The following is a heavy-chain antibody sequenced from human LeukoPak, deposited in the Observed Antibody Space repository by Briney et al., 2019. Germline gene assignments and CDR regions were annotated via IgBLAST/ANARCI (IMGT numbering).Heavy chain of an antibody. CDR3: ARPSHSSGWSRGAFDI. Sequence: PSETLSLTCTVSGGSISSYYWSWIRQPAGKGLEWIGRIYTSGSTNYNPSLKSRVTMSVDTSKNQFSLKLSSVTAADTAVYYCARPSHSSGWSRGAFDIWGQGTMVTVSS. CDR2: IYTSGST. J-gene: IGHJ3*02. CDR1: GGSISSYY. V-gene: IGHV4-4*07. D-gene: IGHD6-19*01.